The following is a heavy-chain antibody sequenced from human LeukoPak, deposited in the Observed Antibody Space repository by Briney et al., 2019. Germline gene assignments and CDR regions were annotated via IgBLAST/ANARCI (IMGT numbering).Heavy chain of an antibody. D-gene: IGHD2-21*02. V-gene: IGHV4-39*01. CDR2: IYYSGST. Sequence: PSETLSLTCTVSGGSISSSSYYWGWIRQPPGKGLEWIGSIYYSGSTYYNPSLKSRVTISVDTSKNQFSLKLSSVTAADTAVYYCARVLLLYYFDYWGQGTLVTVSS. CDR1: GGSISSSSYY. CDR3: ARVLLLYYFDY. J-gene: IGHJ4*02.